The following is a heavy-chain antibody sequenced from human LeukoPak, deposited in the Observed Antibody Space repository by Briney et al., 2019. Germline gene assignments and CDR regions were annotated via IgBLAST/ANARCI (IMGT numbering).Heavy chain of an antibody. CDR3: AKNQPGYCSSTSCFMYSYGMDV. J-gene: IGHJ6*02. CDR1: GFTFSSYA. Sequence: GGSLRLSCAASGFTFSSYAMSWVRQAPGKGQEWVSAISGSGGSTYYADSVKGRFTISRDNSKNTLYLQMNSLRAEDTAVYYCAKNQPGYCSSTSCFMYSYGMDVWGQGTTVTVSS. CDR2: ISGSGGST. D-gene: IGHD2-2*03. V-gene: IGHV3-23*01.